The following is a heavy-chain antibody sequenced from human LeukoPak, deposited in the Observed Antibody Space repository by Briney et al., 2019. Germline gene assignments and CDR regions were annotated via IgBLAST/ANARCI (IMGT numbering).Heavy chain of an antibody. D-gene: IGHD3-10*01. V-gene: IGHV4-39*07. Sequence: SETLSLTCTVSGGSISSSSYYWGWIRQPPGKGLEWIGSIYYSGSTYYNPSLKSRVTISVGTSKNQFSLKLSSVTAADTAVYYCARYDYGSGSSRNWFDPWGQGTLVTVSS. CDR2: IYYSGST. J-gene: IGHJ5*02. CDR3: ARYDYGSGSSRNWFDP. CDR1: GGSISSSSYY.